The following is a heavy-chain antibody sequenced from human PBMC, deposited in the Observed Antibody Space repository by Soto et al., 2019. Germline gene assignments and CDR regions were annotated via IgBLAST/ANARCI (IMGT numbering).Heavy chain of an antibody. CDR1: GYTFTNFD. CDR3: ARPMARGFSVFGPRIDA. Sequence: AXXKVSCXASGYTFTNFDVHWVRQAPGQGLEWMGWISAYNGNTTYPQNLQGRVTMNPDTSPSTAYMELRSLRSDDTAVYYCARPMARGFSVFGPRIDAWGQGTLVTVSS. V-gene: IGHV1-18*04. J-gene: IGHJ5*02. D-gene: IGHD3-3*02. CDR2: ISAYNGNT.